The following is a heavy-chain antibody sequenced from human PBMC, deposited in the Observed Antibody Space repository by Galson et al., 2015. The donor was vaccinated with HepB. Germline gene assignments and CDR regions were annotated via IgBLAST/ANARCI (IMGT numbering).Heavy chain of an antibody. V-gene: IGHV3-23*01. Sequence: SLRLSCAASGFTFSSYAMSWVRQAPGKGLEWVSAISGSGGSTYYADSVKGRFTISRDNSKNTLYLQMNSLRAEDTAVYYCASSLAVAGSSDYWGQGTLVTVSS. D-gene: IGHD6-19*01. CDR2: ISGSGGST. CDR1: GFTFSSYA. CDR3: ASSLAVAGSSDY. J-gene: IGHJ4*02.